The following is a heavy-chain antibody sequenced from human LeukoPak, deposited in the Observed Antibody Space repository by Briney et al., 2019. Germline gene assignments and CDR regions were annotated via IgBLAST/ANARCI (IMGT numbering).Heavy chain of an antibody. Sequence: PSETLSLTCAVYGGSFSGYYWSWIRQPPGKGLEWIGEINHSGSTNYNPSLKSRVPISVDTSKNQFSLKLSSVTAADTAVYYCASSIVATMTGRRIYFDYWGQGTLVTVSS. V-gene: IGHV4-34*01. CDR3: ASSIVATMTGRRIYFDY. J-gene: IGHJ4*02. CDR1: GGSFSGYY. D-gene: IGHD5-12*01. CDR2: INHSGST.